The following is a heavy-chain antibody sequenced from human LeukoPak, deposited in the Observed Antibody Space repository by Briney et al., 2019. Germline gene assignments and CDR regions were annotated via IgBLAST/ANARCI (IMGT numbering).Heavy chain of an antibody. V-gene: IGHV3-23*01. D-gene: IGHD3-10*01. Sequence: GGSLRLSCAASGFTFPSYATSWVRQAPGRGLEWVSVISGSGDSTYYADSVKGRFTISRDNSKNTLYVQMSSLRAEDTATYYCATGDGSGTNYFYYYGMDVWGQGTRVTVSS. J-gene: IGHJ6*02. CDR2: ISGSGDST. CDR1: GFTFPSYA. CDR3: ATGDGSGTNYFYYYGMDV.